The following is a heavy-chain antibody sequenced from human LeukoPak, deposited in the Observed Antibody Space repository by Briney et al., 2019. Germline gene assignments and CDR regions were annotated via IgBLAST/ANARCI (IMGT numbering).Heavy chain of an antibody. D-gene: IGHD6-19*01. CDR3: ARFPYSSGWEATDY. Sequence: ASVKVSCKASGYTFTSYDINWVRQATGQGLEWMGWMNPNSGNTGYAQKFQGRVTMTRNTSISTAYMELSSLRSEDTAVYYCARFPYSSGWEATDYWGQGTLVTVSS. CDR1: GYTFTSYD. J-gene: IGHJ4*02. V-gene: IGHV1-8*01. CDR2: MNPNSGNT.